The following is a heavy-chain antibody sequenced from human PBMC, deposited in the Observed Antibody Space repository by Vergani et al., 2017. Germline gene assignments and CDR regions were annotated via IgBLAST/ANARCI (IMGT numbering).Heavy chain of an antibody. D-gene: IGHD6-13*01. Sequence: VQLVESGGGLVQPGGSLRLSCAASGFTFSSYDMHWVRQATGKGLEWVAFIRYDGTKRFYGDSVKGRFTISRDNAKNSLYLQMNSLRAEDTAVYYCASSIAAAGTSYWGQGTLVTVSS. CDR2: IRYDGTKR. J-gene: IGHJ4*02. CDR1: GFTFSSYD. CDR3: ASSIAAAGTSY. V-gene: IGHV3-30*02.